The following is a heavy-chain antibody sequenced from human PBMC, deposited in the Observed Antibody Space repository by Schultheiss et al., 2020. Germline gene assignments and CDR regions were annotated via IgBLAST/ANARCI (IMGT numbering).Heavy chain of an antibody. V-gene: IGHV1-18*01. Sequence: ASVKVSCKASGYIFTSYGFNWVRQAPGQGLEWMGWISAYNGDTIYAQRFQGRVTMTTDTSTNTGYMELRSLRSDDTAVYYCARRRAPKNDWGSRYYYSGMDVCGQGTTVTVSS. CDR1: GYIFTSYG. CDR3: ARRRAPKNDWGSRYYYSGMDV. D-gene: IGHD7-27*01. J-gene: IGHJ6*02. CDR2: ISAYNGDT.